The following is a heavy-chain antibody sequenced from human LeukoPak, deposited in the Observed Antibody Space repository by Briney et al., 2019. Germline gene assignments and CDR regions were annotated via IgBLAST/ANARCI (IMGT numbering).Heavy chain of an antibody. CDR2: IKSKTDGGTT. CDR1: GFTFSNAW. Sequence: PGGSLRLSCAASGFTFSNAWMSWVRQAPGKGLEWDGRIKSKTDGGTTDYAAPVKGRFTISRDDSKNTLYLQMNSLKTEDTAVYYCTTEVDTAMVAWGQGTLVTVSS. J-gene: IGHJ5*02. D-gene: IGHD5-18*01. CDR3: TTEVDTAMVA. V-gene: IGHV3-15*01.